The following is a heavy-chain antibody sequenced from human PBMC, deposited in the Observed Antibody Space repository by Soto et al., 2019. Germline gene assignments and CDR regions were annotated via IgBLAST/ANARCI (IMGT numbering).Heavy chain of an antibody. Sequence: GASVKVSCKASGGTFSSYRINWVRQAPGQGLEWLGGIVPIYRTADYAQKFQGRVTITAHESARTAYMELRSMRSQDTAVYYCASDSGAKLSSSWGQGTRVTVSS. CDR3: ASDSGAKLSSS. CDR2: IVPIYRTA. V-gene: IGHV1-69*13. J-gene: IGHJ4*02. D-gene: IGHD6-13*01. CDR1: GGTFSSYR.